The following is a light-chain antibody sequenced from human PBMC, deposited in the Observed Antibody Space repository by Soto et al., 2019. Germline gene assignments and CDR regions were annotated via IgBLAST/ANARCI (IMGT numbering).Light chain of an antibody. CDR2: DVS. V-gene: IGLV2-14*01. CDR3: SSYTSSNTPG. J-gene: IGLJ3*02. Sequence: QSALTQPASVSGSPGQSITISCTGTSSDVGGYNYVSWYQQHPGKAPKLMIYDVSNRPSGVSNRFSGSKSGNTASLTISGLQAEDEADYYCSSYTSSNTPGFGGGTQLTVL. CDR1: SSDVGGYNY.